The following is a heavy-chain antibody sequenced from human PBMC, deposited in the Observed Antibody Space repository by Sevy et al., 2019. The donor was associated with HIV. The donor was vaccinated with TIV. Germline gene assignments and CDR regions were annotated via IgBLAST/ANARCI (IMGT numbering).Heavy chain of an antibody. CDR3: TRIQLWFGAFDI. D-gene: IGHD5-18*01. CDR1: GDSVSSNSAA. CDR2: TYYRSKWYN. J-gene: IGHJ3*02. Sequence: QSQTLSLTCAISGDSVSSNSAAWNWIRQSPSRGLEWLGRTYYRSKWYNDYAVSVKSRITINPDTSKNQFSLQLNSVTPEDTAVYYCTRIQLWFGAFDIWGQGTMVTVSS. V-gene: IGHV6-1*01.